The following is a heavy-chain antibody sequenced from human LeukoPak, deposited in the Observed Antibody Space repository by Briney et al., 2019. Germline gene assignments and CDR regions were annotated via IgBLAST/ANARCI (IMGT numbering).Heavy chain of an antibody. Sequence: WETLSLPCTVSGGSISSSSYYWGWIRQPPGKGLEWIGSIYYSGSTYYNPSLKSRVTISVDTSKNQFSLKLSTMTAADTAVYYCARPMTTDANFDYWGQGTLVTVSS. J-gene: IGHJ4*02. CDR1: GGSISSSSYY. CDR2: IYYSGST. D-gene: IGHD4-11*01. CDR3: ARPMTTDANFDY. V-gene: IGHV4-39*01.